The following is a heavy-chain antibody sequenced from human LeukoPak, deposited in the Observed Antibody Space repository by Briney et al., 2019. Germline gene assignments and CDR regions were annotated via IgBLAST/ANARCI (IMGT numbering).Heavy chain of an antibody. V-gene: IGHV3-7*04. CDR2: IKQDGRET. D-gene: IGHD3-9*01. J-gene: IGHJ4*02. Sequence: GGSLRLSCAASRITFSSHWMSWVRQAPGKGLEWVASIKQDGRETYYVDSVRGRFTISRDNAKNSLYLQMISLRAEDTAVYYCARGTYYDILTGVTPLDYWGQGTLVTVSS. CDR3: ARGTYYDILTGVTPLDY. CDR1: RITFSSHW.